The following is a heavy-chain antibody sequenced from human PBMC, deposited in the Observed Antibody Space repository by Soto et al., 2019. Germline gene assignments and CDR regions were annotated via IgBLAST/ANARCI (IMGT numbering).Heavy chain of an antibody. CDR1: VFTFSNYN. D-gene: IGHD3-22*01. J-gene: IGHJ4*01. CDR3: AMGPYDSSAYYSY. Sequence: EVQLVESGGGLVKPGGSLRLSCAASVFTFSNYNINWVRQAPGKGLEWVSSISGTGDYTYYAGSVQGRFTISRDNAKNALYLLRNGGRGEDKAGYYCAMGPYDSSAYYSYCGHVPLVTVSS. V-gene: IGHV3-21*01. CDR2: ISGTGDYT.